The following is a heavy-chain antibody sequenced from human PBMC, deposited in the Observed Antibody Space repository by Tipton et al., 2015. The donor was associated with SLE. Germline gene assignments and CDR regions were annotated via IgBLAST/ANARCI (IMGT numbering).Heavy chain of an antibody. V-gene: IGHV3-7*01. Sequence: SLRLSCAASGFTFDDYAMHWVRQAPGKGLEWVANIKQDGSEKYYVDSVKGRFTISRDNAKNSLYLQMNSLRAEDTAVYYCARDRDIYGDYGDYWGQGTLVTVSS. CDR3: ARDRDIYGDYGDY. CDR2: IKQDGSEK. CDR1: GFTFDDYA. J-gene: IGHJ4*02. D-gene: IGHD4-17*01.